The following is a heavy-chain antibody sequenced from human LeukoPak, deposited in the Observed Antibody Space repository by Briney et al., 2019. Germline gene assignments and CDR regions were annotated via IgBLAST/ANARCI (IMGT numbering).Heavy chain of an antibody. D-gene: IGHD3-22*01. CDR2: ISGSGGST. Sequence: GGSRRLSCPASGCTFSSYFMIWVRQAPGKGRKWVSAISGSGGSTYYADSVKGRFTISRDNSKNTLYMQMNSLRAEDTAVYYCAKSHDSSGSDYWGQGTLVTVSS. J-gene: IGHJ4*02. CDR3: AKSHDSSGSDY. V-gene: IGHV3-23*01. CDR1: GCTFSSYF.